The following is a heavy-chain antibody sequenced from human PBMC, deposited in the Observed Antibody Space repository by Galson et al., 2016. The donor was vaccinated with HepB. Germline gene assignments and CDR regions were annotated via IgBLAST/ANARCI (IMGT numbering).Heavy chain of an antibody. CDR3: ARDWGGMVSLAFVG. D-gene: IGHD3-16*01. CDR1: GYTFSGYY. CDR2: ISPNSGGT. Sequence: SVKVSCKASGYTFSGYYLHWVRQAPGQGLEWMGRISPNSGGTNYAQKFQGRVTMTRDTSTRTAYMHLSSLTSDDTSVYFCARDWGGMVSLAFVGWDQGTTVTVSS. J-gene: IGHJ3*01. V-gene: IGHV1-2*02.